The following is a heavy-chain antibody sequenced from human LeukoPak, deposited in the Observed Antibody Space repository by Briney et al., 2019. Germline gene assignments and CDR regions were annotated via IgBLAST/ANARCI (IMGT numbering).Heavy chain of an antibody. CDR1: GGSFSGYY. CDR3: ASRRVDFWSGYYLVWWFDP. Sequence: SETLSLTCAVYGGSFSGYYWSWIRQPPGKGLEWIGEINHSGSTNYNPSLKTRVTISVDTSKNQFPLKLSSVTAADTAVYYCASRRVDFWSGYYLVWWFDPWGQGTLVTVSS. D-gene: IGHD3-3*01. J-gene: IGHJ5*02. CDR2: INHSGST. V-gene: IGHV4-34*01.